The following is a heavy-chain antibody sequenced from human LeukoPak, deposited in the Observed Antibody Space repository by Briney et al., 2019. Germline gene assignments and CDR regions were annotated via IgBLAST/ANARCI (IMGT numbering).Heavy chain of an antibody. V-gene: IGHV1-18*01. CDR1: GYTFTSYG. D-gene: IGHD6-13*01. CDR2: ISAYNGNT. Sequence: GASVKVSCKASGYTFTSYGISWVRQAPGQGLEWMGWISAYNGNTNYAQKLQGRVTMTTDTSTSTAYMELSSLRSEDTAVYYCARVGIAAAGLANWFDPWGQGTLVTVSS. J-gene: IGHJ5*02. CDR3: ARVGIAAAGLANWFDP.